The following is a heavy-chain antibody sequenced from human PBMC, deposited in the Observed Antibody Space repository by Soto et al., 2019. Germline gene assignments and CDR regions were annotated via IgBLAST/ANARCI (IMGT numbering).Heavy chain of an antibody. V-gene: IGHV1-3*01. CDR1: GYTFSGSV. D-gene: IGHD4-17*01. Sequence: QVQLVQSGAEVKKPGASVKVSCKASGYTFSGSVMHWVRQAPGQGLEWMGWINADNGNTKYSQKFQGRFTMTWDTSASTAYMELSSLRSEDTAIYYCASEIDATKATSLDYWGQGTLVTVSS. J-gene: IGHJ4*02. CDR3: ASEIDATKATSLDY. CDR2: INADNGNT.